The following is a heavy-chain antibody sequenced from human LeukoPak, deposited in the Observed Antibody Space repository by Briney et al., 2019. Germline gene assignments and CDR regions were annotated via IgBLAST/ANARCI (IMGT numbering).Heavy chain of an antibody. Sequence: GRSLRLSCAASGFTFSSYAMHWVRQAPGKGLEWVAVISHDGSNKYYADSAKGRFTISRDNSKNTLYLQMNSLRAEDTAVYYCARDPDIVVVPVATYPDYWGQGTLVTVSS. CDR2: ISHDGSNK. CDR3: ARDPDIVVVPVATYPDY. CDR1: GFTFSSYA. J-gene: IGHJ4*02. D-gene: IGHD2-2*01. V-gene: IGHV3-30*04.